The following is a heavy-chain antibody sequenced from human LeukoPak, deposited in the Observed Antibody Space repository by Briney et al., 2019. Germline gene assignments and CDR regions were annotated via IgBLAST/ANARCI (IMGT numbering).Heavy chain of an antibody. D-gene: IGHD2-8*01. CDR3: ARRNGNWFDP. Sequence: ASVKVSCKASGYTFTSYYMHWVRQAPGQGLEWMGIINPSGGSTSYAQKFQGRATITRNTSMSTAYMELRSLRSEDTAVYYCARRNGNWFDPWGQGTLVTVSS. J-gene: IGHJ5*02. CDR2: INPSGGST. CDR1: GYTFTSYY. V-gene: IGHV1-46*01.